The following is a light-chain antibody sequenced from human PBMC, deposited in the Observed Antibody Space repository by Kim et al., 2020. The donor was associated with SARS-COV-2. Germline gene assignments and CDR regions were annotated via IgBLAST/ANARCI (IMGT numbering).Light chain of an antibody. CDR1: SRDVG. V-gene: IGLV2-14*03. Sequence: LAQPASVSGSPGQSITISCTGTSRDVGGKAPKLMIYDVSKWPSGVSNRFSGSKSGNTASLTISGLQAEDEGVYYCSSYTSSTSLVFGGGTQLTVL. CDR3: SSYTSSTSLV. J-gene: IGLJ3*02. CDR2: DVS.